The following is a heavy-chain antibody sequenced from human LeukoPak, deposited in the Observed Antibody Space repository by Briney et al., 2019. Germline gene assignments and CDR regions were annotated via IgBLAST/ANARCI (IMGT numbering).Heavy chain of an antibody. D-gene: IGHD1-26*01. V-gene: IGHV3-30-3*01. CDR3: ARDSVGATNYFDY. Sequence: GGSLRLSCAASGFTFSSYAMHWVRQAPGKGLEWVAVISYDGSNKYYADSVKGRFTISRDNSKNTPYLQMNSLRAEDTAVYYCARDSVGATNYFDYWGQGTLVTVSS. CDR2: ISYDGSNK. J-gene: IGHJ4*02. CDR1: GFTFSSYA.